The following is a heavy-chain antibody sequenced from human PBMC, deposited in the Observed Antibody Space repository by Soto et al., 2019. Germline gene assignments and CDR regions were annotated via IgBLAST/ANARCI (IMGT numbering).Heavy chain of an antibody. Sequence: EVQLVESGGGLVQPGGSLRLSCAASGFTLSGYDIHWVRQATGKGLEWVSGIGSAGDTYYEYSLKGRFTISRENAKNSLYLQMNSLRVGDTAVYYCTRKTPTNGMAVWGQGTTVTVSS. D-gene: IGHD2-15*01. CDR3: TRKTPTNGMAV. CDR1: GFTLSGYD. CDR2: IGSAGDT. J-gene: IGHJ6*02. V-gene: IGHV3-13*01.